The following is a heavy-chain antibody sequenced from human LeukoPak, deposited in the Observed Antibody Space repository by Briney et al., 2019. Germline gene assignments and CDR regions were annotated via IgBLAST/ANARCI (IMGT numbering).Heavy chain of an antibody. J-gene: IGHJ5*02. CDR2: TYYSGST. CDR3: ARGGGLWFGELLRTWFDP. V-gene: IGHV4-31*03. CDR1: GGSISSDGYY. D-gene: IGHD3-10*01. Sequence: SETLSLTCTVSGGSISSDGYYWIWIRQHPGKGLEWIRYTYYSGSTNYNPSLQSRVTLSLDTSKNQFSLQMSSVTAADTAVYYCARGGGLWFGELLRTWFDPWGQGTLVIVSS.